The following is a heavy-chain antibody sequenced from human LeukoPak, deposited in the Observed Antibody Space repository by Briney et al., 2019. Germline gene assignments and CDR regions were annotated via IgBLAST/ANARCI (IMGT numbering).Heavy chain of an antibody. D-gene: IGHD5-24*01. Sequence: PSETLSLTCAVYGGSFSGYYWSWIRQPPGKGLEWIGEINHSGSTNYNPSLKSRVTISVDTSKNQFSLKLSSVTAADTAVYYCARASPWHYCYYYYMDVWGKGTTVTVSS. V-gene: IGHV4-34*01. CDR1: GGSFSGYY. CDR3: ARASPWHYCYYYYMDV. CDR2: INHSGST. J-gene: IGHJ6*03.